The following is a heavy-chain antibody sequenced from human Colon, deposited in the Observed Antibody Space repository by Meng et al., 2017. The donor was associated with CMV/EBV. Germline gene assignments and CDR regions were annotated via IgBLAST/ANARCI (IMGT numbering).Heavy chain of an antibody. D-gene: IGHD6-13*01. Sequence: SVKVSCKASGGTFSSYTISWVRQAPGQGLEWMGRIIPILGIANYAQKFQGRVTITADKSASTAYMELSSQRSEDTAVYYCARGGRSYSSSWYNWFDPWGQGTLVTVSS. CDR2: IIPILGIA. V-gene: IGHV1-69*02. CDR1: GGTFSSYT. CDR3: ARGGRSYSSSWYNWFDP. J-gene: IGHJ5*02.